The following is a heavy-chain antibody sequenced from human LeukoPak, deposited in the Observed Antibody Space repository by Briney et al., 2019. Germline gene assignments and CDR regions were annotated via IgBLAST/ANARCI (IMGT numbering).Heavy chain of an antibody. CDR3: ARRLAARIWYFDL. CDR1: GGSISSSSYY. J-gene: IGHJ2*01. Sequence: SETLSLTCTVSGGSISSSSYYWGWIRQPPGKGLEWIGSIYYSGSTYYNPSLKSRVTISVDTSKNQFSLKLSSVTAADTAVYYCARRLAARIWYFDLWGRGTLVTVSS. V-gene: IGHV4-39*01. CDR2: IYYSGST. D-gene: IGHD6-6*01.